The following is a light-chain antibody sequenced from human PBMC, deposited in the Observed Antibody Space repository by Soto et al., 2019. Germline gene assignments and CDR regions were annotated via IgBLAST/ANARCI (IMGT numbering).Light chain of an antibody. J-gene: IGKJ5*01. Sequence: DIQLTQSPPSLSASIGDRVTITCQATQDISIFLNWYQQKPGKAPELLIYDATILETGVPSRFSGSGSGTDFTFTISGLQPEDLATYYCQQFYDLPITFGQGTRLDIK. CDR2: DAT. CDR1: QDISIF. CDR3: QQFYDLPIT. V-gene: IGKV1-33*01.